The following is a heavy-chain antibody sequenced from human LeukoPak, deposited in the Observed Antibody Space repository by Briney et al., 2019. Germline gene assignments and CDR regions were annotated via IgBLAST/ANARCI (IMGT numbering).Heavy chain of an antibody. V-gene: IGHV1-2*06. J-gene: IGHJ5*02. CDR1: GYTFTGYY. D-gene: IGHD6-13*01. CDR3: AKVPPSITAAGKWLGP. CDR2: INPNTGGT. Sequence: ASVKVSCKASGYTFTGYYIHWVRQAPGQGLEWMGRINPNTGGTDYAQKFQGRVTMTRDTSITTAYMELSRLTSDDTAIYYCAKVPPSITAAGKWLGPWGQGALVTVSS.